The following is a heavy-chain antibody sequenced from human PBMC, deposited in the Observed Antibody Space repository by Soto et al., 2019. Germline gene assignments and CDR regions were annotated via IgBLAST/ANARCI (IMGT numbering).Heavy chain of an antibody. D-gene: IGHD5-12*01. CDR3: AREWSGYSGYDHDGFDS. V-gene: IGHV3-11*06. CDR1: GFTFSDYY. Sequence: QVQLVESGGGLVKPGGSLRLSCAASGFTFSDYYMSWIRQAPGKGLEWVSYISSSSRYTNYADSVKGRFTISRDNAKNTLYLQMHSLRAEDTAVYYCAREWSGYSGYDHDGFDSWGQGTLVTVSS. J-gene: IGHJ4*02. CDR2: ISSSSRYT.